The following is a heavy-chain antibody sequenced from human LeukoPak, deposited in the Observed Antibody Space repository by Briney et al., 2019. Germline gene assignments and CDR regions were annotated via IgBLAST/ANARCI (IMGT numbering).Heavy chain of an antibody. Sequence: GGSLRLSCAASGFIFSSYSMNWVRQAPGKGLEWDSSISSSSSYIYHADSVKGRFTISRDNAKNSLYLQMNSLRAEDTAVYYCARVEDDDSEDYWGQGTLVTVSS. J-gene: IGHJ4*02. CDR3: ARVEDDDSEDY. V-gene: IGHV3-21*01. CDR2: ISSSSSYI. CDR1: GFIFSSYS. D-gene: IGHD3-22*01.